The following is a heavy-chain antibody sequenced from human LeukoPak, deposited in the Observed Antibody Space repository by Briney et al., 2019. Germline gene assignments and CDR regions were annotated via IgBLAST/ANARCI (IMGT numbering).Heavy chain of an antibody. Sequence: ASVKVSCKASGYTFTGYYMHWVRQAPGQGLEWMGWINPNSGGTNYAQKFQGRVTMTRDTSISTAYMELSRLRSDDTAVYYCARDFSPSYYDSSGYLAWGQGTLVTVSS. CDR1: GYTFTGYY. CDR3: ARDFSPSYYDSSGYLA. D-gene: IGHD3-22*01. V-gene: IGHV1-2*02. J-gene: IGHJ5*02. CDR2: INPNSGGT.